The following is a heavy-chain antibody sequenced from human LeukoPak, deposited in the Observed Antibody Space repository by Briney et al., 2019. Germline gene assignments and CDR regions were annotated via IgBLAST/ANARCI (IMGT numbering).Heavy chain of an antibody. J-gene: IGHJ4*02. CDR3: ARPPRSEFDY. Sequence: PSETLSLTCAVSGYSISSGYYWGWIRQPPGKGLEWIGSIYHSGSTYYNPSLKSRVTISVDTSKNQFSLKLSSVTAADTAVYYCARPPRSEFDYWGQGTLVTISS. CDR1: GYSISSGYY. V-gene: IGHV4-38-2*01. D-gene: IGHD2-15*01. CDR2: IYHSGST.